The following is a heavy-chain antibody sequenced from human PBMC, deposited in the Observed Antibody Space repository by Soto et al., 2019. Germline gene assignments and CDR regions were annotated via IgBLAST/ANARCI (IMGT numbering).Heavy chain of an antibody. CDR2: VYNDGSA. Sequence: SETLSLTCDVSGVSISSGNWWSWVRQPPGKGLEWTAEVYNDGSANYHPSLESRATISVDTSKNQFSLRLSSVTAADTGKYYCARLVYDSRLNYLYFDHWGQGTLVTVSS. CDR1: GVSISSGNW. CDR3: ARLVYDSRLNYLYFDH. J-gene: IGHJ4*02. D-gene: IGHD3-22*01. V-gene: IGHV4-4*02.